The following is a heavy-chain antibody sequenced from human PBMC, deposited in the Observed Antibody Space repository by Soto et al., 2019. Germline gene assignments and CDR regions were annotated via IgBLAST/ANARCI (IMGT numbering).Heavy chain of an antibody. CDR1: GGSISSGNYY. V-gene: IGHV4-30-4*01. D-gene: IGHD4-17*01. Sequence: PSETLSLTCTVSGGSISSGNYYWRWIRQPPGKGLEWIGFISYSGTTHYSASLRSRVSISVDTSKNQFSLDLSSVTAADTAVYYCATMGTPVTGLYYFDYWGQGTQVTVS. CDR2: ISYSGTT. CDR3: ATMGTPVTGLYYFDY. J-gene: IGHJ4*02.